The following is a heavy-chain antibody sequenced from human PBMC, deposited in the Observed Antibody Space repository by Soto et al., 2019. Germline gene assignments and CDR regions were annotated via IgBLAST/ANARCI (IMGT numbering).Heavy chain of an antibody. Sequence: SETLSLTCPVSGGSIGSYYLSWLRQPPGKGLEWIGHIYYSGSTKYSPSLKSRVTISVDPSKNQFSLRLSSVTAADTAVYYCARGGNTALAYYYFGLEVWGQGTTVTVSS. CDR3: ARGGNTALAYYYFGLEV. CDR2: IYYSGST. D-gene: IGHD5-18*01. J-gene: IGHJ6*02. V-gene: IGHV4-59*01. CDR1: GGSIGSYY.